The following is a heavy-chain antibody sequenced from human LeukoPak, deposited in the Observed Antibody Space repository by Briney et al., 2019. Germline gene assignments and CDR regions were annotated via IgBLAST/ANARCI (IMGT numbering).Heavy chain of an antibody. D-gene: IGHD1-26*01. V-gene: IGHV3-23*01. CDR2: SGSGAST. CDR3: AKDVGKWESLHSFDY. Sequence: GGSLRLSCLTSGFTFSTNAMSWVRQAPGKGLEWISGSGSGASTYYADSVTGRFTISRDNSRNTLYLQMNSLRGDDTAVYYCAKDVGKWESLHSFDYWGQGTLVTVSS. J-gene: IGHJ4*02. CDR1: GFTFSTNA.